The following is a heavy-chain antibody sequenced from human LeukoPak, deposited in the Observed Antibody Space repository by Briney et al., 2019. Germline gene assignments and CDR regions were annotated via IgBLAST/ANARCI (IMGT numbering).Heavy chain of an antibody. J-gene: IGHJ4*02. CDR1: GYSISSGYY. CDR3: AALKVGAIVATFDY. Sequence: KPSETLSLTCTVSGYSISSGYYWGWIRQPPGKGLEWIGSIYHSGSTYYNPSLKSRVTISVDTSKNQFSLKLSSVTAADTAVYYCAALKVGAIVATFDYWGQGTLVTVSS. D-gene: IGHD5-12*01. V-gene: IGHV4-38-2*02. CDR2: IYHSGST.